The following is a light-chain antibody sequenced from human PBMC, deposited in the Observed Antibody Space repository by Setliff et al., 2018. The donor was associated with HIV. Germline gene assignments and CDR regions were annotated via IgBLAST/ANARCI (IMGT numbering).Light chain of an antibody. V-gene: IGLV2-14*02. CDR1: SSDVGSYNL. CDR3: SSYTSRTPLYV. CDR2: EVN. J-gene: IGLJ1*01. Sequence: QSALAQPASVSGSPGQSITISCTGTSSDVGSYNLVSWYQQRPGKAPKLMISEVNKRPSGVSNRFSGSKSGNTASLTISGLQAEDEADYYCSSYTSRTPLYVFGTGTKVTVL.